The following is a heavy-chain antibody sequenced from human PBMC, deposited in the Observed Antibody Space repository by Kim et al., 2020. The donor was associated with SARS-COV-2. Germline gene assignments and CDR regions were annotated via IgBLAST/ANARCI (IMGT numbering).Heavy chain of an antibody. V-gene: IGHV1-18*01. Sequence: ASVKVSCKASGYTFTNYGISWVRQAPGQGLEWMGWISAYNGNTNYAQKLQGRVTMTTDTSTSTAYMELRSLRSDDTAVYYCARSKRITMVRGVISWFDPWGQGTLVTVSS. CDR1: GYTFTNYG. CDR2: ISAYNGNT. J-gene: IGHJ5*02. CDR3: ARSKRITMVRGVISWFDP. D-gene: IGHD3-10*01.